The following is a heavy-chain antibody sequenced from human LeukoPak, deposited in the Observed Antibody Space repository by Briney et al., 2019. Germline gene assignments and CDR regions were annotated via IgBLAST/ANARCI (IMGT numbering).Heavy chain of an antibody. CDR1: GFTFRRYG. J-gene: IGHJ4*02. CDR3: AREYHDSSGYLDY. V-gene: IGHV3-23*01. CDR2: VSDSGRNT. Sequence: PGGSLRLSCAASGFTFRRYGMTWVRQAPGKGLDWVSSVSDSGRNTYYADSVKGRLTISRDNSRNTLYLQMNSLRAEDTAVYYCAREYHDSSGYLDYWGQGTLVTVSS. D-gene: IGHD3-22*01.